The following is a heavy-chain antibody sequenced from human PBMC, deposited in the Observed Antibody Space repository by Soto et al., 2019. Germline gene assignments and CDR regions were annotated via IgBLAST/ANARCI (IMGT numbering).Heavy chain of an antibody. Sequence: SDTLSLTWTVSGGSISSYYWSWIRQPPGKGLEWIGYIYYSGSTNDNPSLKSRVTISVDTSKNQFSLKLSSVTAADTAVYYCARVRREYSGYGELDYWGQGTLVTVSS. CDR2: IYYSGST. V-gene: IGHV4-59*01. CDR1: GGSISSYY. D-gene: IGHD5-12*01. J-gene: IGHJ4*02. CDR3: ARVRREYSGYGELDY.